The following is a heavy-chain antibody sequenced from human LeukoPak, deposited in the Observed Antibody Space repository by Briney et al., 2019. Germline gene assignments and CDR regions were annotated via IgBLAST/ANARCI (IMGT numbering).Heavy chain of an antibody. CDR3: AKVIILGVISGPDR. CDR1: GGSISSND. CDR2: IYYSGSA. D-gene: IGHD3-10*01. V-gene: IGHV4-59*08. J-gene: IGHJ5*02. Sequence: SETLSPTCMVSGGSISSNDWSWIRQPPGKGLEWIGYIYYSGSAYYNPSLKSRVTISVDMSKNQFSLKLSSVTAADTAVYYCAKVIILGVISGPDRWGQGTLVTVSS.